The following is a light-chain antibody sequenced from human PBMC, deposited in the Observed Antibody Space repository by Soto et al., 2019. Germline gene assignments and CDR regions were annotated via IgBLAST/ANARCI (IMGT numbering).Light chain of an antibody. V-gene: IGKV3-15*01. J-gene: IGKJ4*01. Sequence: EIVMTQSPATLSVSPGERATLSCRASQSVSGNFAWYQQKPGQPPRLLIYGASTRATGIPARFSGSVSVTEFTLTISSLQSEDFAVYYCQQYNNWTLTFGGGTKVVTK. CDR1: QSVSGN. CDR3: QQYNNWTLT. CDR2: GAS.